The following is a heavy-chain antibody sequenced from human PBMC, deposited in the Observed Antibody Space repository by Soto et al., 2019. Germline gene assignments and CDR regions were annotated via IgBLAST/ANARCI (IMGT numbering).Heavy chain of an antibody. J-gene: IGHJ4*02. CDR3: ARGSVGPTTDFDY. Sequence: ASVKVSCKASGYTFTSYGISWVRQAPGQGLEWMGWISAYNGNTNYAQKLQGRVTMTTDTSISTAYMELSRLKSDDTAVYYCARGSVGPTTDFDYWGQGTLVTVSS. CDR2: ISAYNGNT. V-gene: IGHV1-18*01. CDR1: GYTFTSYG. D-gene: IGHD1-26*01.